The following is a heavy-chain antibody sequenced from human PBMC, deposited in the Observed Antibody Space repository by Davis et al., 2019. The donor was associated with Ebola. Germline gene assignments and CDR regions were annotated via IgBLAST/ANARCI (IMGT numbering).Heavy chain of an antibody. J-gene: IGHJ5*02. D-gene: IGHD5-18*01. V-gene: IGHV4-34*01. CDR3: ARGNTAMVTMNWFDP. CDR1: GGSFSGYY. CDR2: INHSGST. Sequence: SETLSLTCAVYGGSFSGYYWSWIRQPPGKGLEWIGEINHSGSTNYNPSLKSRVTISVDTSKNQFSLKLSSVTAADTAVYYCARGNTAMVTMNWFDPWGQGTLVIVS.